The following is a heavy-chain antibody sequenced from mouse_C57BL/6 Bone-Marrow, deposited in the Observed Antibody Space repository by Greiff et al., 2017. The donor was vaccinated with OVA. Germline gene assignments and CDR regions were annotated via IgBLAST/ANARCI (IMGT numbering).Heavy chain of an antibody. CDR3: AFYYGSSDRYFDV. Sequence: VQLKESGPELVKPGASVKISCKASGYSFTDYNMNWVKQSNGKSLEWIGVINPNYGTTSYNQKFKGKATLTVDQSSSTAYMQRNSLTSEDSAVYYCAFYYGSSDRYFDVWGTGTTVTVSS. CDR1: GYSFTDYN. J-gene: IGHJ1*03. V-gene: IGHV1-39*01. CDR2: INPNYGTT. D-gene: IGHD1-1*01.